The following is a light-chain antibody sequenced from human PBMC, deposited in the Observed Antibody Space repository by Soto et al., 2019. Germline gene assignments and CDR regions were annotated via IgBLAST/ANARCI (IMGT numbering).Light chain of an antibody. J-gene: IGLJ2*01. CDR3: SSYTTNITPVV. V-gene: IGLV1-40*01. Sequence: QSVLTQPPSVSGAPGQRVTISCTGSSSNIGAGYDVHWYKQLPGTAPKLLISEVTNRPSGVSNRFSGSKSGNTASLTISGLQAEDEADYYCSSYTTNITPVVFGGGTKLTVL. CDR1: SSNIGAGYD. CDR2: EVT.